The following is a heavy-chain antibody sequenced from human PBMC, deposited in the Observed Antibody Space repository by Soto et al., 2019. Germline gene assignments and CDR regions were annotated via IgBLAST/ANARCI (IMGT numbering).Heavy chain of an antibody. CDR2: ISGSGGST. D-gene: IGHD3-9*01. CDR3: AKLIQRYLDQGSY. V-gene: IGHV3-23*01. CDR1: GFTFSSYA. J-gene: IGHJ4*02. Sequence: EVQLLESGGGLVQPGGSLRLSCAASGFTFSSYAMSWVRQAPGKGLEWVSAISGSGGSTYYADSVKGRFTISRDNSKNTLYLQMNSLRAEVTAVYYSAKLIQRYLDQGSYWGQGTLVTVSS.